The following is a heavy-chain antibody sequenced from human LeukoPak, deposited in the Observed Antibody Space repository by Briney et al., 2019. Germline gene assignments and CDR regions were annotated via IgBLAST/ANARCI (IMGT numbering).Heavy chain of an antibody. CDR2: SSPTGDIT. CDR3: ARVPDFIARPCDS. CDR1: GGSFSGNY. Sequence: SETLSLTCAVYGGSFSGNYWTLIRQTPGRGLEWIGESSPTGDITGYNPSLRGRATISVDSSKKQFSLKLTSVTAADTGVYYCARVPDFIARPCDSWGPGTLVAVSS. D-gene: IGHD2-21*01. V-gene: IGHV4-34*01. J-gene: IGHJ4*02.